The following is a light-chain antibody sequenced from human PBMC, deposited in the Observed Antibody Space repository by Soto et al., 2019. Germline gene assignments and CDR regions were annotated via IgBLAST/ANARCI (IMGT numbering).Light chain of an antibody. V-gene: IGLV2-8*01. CDR3: SSYAGRNNYVV. CDR1: SSDIGAYNF. CDR2: GVS. Sequence: QSVLTQPPSASGSPGQSVSISCTGTSSDIGAYNFVSWYQQHPGKAPRLMIYGVSKRPSGVPDRFSGSKSGNTASLTVCGLQAEDEADYYRSSYAGRNNYVVFGGGTKLTVL. J-gene: IGLJ2*01.